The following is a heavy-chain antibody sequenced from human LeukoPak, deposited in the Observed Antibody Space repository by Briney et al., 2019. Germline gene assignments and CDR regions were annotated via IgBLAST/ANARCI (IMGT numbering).Heavy chain of an antibody. CDR1: GFTFSSDW. CDR3: ARDFNPLYSGTYYDAFDI. J-gene: IGHJ3*02. CDR2: IKHDGSKK. V-gene: IGHV3-7*01. Sequence: GGSLRLSCAASGFTFSSDWMTWVRQAPGKGLEWVANIKHDGSKKYYVDSVKGRFTISTDTAKNSLYLQMDSLRAEDTAVYCCARDFNPLYSGTYYDAFDIWGQGTMVTVSS. D-gene: IGHD1-26*01.